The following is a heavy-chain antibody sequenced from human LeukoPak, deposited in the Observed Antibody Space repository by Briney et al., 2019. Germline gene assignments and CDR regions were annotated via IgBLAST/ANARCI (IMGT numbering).Heavy chain of an antibody. CDR2: IWYNGNNK. CDR1: GFTFSHYG. D-gene: IGHD2-15*01. CDR3: ARDRGSGTEYFDY. Sequence: GGSQRLSCAASGFTFSHYGMHWVRQAPGKGLEWVAVIWYNGNNKYETDSVKGRFSISRDNSRNTLYLQMDSLRAEDTALYYCARDRGSGTEYFDYWGQGTLVTVSS. V-gene: IGHV3-33*01. J-gene: IGHJ4*02.